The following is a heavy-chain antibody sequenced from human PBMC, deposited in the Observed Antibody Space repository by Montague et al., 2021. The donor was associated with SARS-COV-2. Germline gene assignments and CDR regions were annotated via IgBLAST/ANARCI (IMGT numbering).Heavy chain of an antibody. Sequence: NDYAVSVKSRLTINPDTSKNQISLQLNSVTPEDTAVYYCARTSASSDYWGQGTLVTVSS. CDR2: N. J-gene: IGHJ4*02. V-gene: IGHV6-1*01. CDR3: ARTSASSDY. D-gene: IGHD1-26*01.